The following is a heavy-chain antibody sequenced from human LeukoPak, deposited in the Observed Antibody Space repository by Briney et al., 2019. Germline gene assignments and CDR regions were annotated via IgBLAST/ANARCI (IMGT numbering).Heavy chain of an antibody. D-gene: IGHD3-9*01. CDR1: GFTFSSYW. Sequence: PGGSLRLSCAASGFTFSSYWMHWVRQAPGRGLVWVSRINSDGSSTSYADSVKGRFTISRDNAKNTLYLQMNSLRAEDTAVYYCARDRGDYDILTGYLNWFDPWGQGTLVTVSS. CDR2: INSDGSST. CDR3: ARDRGDYDILTGYLNWFDP. J-gene: IGHJ5*02. V-gene: IGHV3-74*01.